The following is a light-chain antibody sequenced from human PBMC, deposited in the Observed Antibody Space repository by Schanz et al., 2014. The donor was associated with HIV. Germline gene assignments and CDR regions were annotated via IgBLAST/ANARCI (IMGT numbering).Light chain of an antibody. CDR1: SSNIGAGYD. CDR3: SSYTTSSALV. CDR2: GDS. Sequence: QSVLTQPPSVSGAPGQRVTISCTGSSSNIGAGYDVHWYQQFPGIAPKLLIYGDSNRPSGVPDRFSGSKSGTSASLAITGLQAEDEADYYCSSYTTSSALVFGTGTKLTVL. V-gene: IGLV1-40*01. J-gene: IGLJ1*01.